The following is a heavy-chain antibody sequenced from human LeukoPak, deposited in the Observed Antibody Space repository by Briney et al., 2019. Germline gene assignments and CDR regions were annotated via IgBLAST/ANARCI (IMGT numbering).Heavy chain of an antibody. CDR2: INPNTGGT. CDR3: ARPDYYGSGSSP. D-gene: IGHD3-10*01. CDR1: GYTLTGYY. Sequence: GASVKVSCKASGYTLTGYYLHWVRQAPGEGLEWVGWINPNTGGTNYAQKFQGRVTMTRDTSISTAYMEMSGLRSDDTAVYYCARPDYYGSGSSPWGQGTLVTVSS. J-gene: IGHJ5*02. V-gene: IGHV1-2*02.